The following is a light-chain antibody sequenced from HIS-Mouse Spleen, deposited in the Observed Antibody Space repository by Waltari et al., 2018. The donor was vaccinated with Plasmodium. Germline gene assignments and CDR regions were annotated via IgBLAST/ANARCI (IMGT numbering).Light chain of an antibody. V-gene: IGLV3-10*01. J-gene: IGLJ3*02. CDR2: EDS. Sequence: SYELTQPPSVSVSPGQTARITCSGDALPKKYPYWYQQKSGQAPVLVIYEDSKRPSGIPERFSGSSSGTMATLTISGAQVEDEADYYCYSTDSSGNHRVFDGGTKLTVL. CDR3: YSTDSSGNHRV. CDR1: ALPKKY.